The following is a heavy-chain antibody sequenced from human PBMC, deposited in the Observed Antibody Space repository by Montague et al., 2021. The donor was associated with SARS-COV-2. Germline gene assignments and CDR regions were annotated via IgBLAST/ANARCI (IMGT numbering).Heavy chain of an antibody. CDR2: IVNKGNT. CDR1: GDSLNEPH. Sequence: SETLSLTCTVSGDSLNEPHWSWIRKPPGKELERLGYIVNKGNTNYNPFLWGRVSLSVDTPQNQFSLRLTSLTAADTAVYYCARSISSSGAGDNWGQGILVTVS. V-gene: IGHV4-4*09. J-gene: IGHJ4*02. CDR3: ARSISSSGAGDN. D-gene: IGHD6-19*01.